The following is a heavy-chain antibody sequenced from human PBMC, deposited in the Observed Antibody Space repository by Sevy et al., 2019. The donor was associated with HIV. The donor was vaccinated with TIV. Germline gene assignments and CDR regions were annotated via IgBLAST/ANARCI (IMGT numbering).Heavy chain of an antibody. Sequence: GGSLRLSFAASGFSFSNAWMSWVRQAPGKGLEWVGRIRSKTGGGTTDFAAFAKGKFTISRDDSKDTLYLQMNSLKTEDTAVYYCTTDHRRDGIVVVPFEYWGQGTLVTVSS. V-gene: IGHV3-15*01. CDR3: TTDHRRDGIVVVPFEY. D-gene: IGHD3-22*01. J-gene: IGHJ4*02. CDR1: GFSFSNAW. CDR2: IRSKTGGGTT.